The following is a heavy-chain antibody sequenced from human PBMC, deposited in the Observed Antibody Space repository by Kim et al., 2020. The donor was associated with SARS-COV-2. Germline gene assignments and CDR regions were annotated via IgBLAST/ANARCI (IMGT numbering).Heavy chain of an antibody. CDR2: DNT. Sequence: DNTHFSKNCQGRVTITRDTSARTIYMELSSLTSEDTAVYYCAAWGGRSLDYWGQGTLVTVSS. V-gene: IGHV1-3*01. J-gene: IGHJ4*02. CDR3: AAWGGRSLDY. D-gene: IGHD7-27*01.